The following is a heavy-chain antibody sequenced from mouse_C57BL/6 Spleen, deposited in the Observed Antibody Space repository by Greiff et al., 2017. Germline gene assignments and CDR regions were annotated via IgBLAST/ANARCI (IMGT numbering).Heavy chain of an antibody. J-gene: IGHJ2*01. CDR3: ARYYFDD. CDR1: GYTFTDYY. CDR2: INPNNGGT. V-gene: IGHV1-26*01. Sequence: EVKLQQSGPELVKPGASVKISCKASGYTFTDYYMNWVKQSHGKSLEWIGDINPNNGGTSYNQKFKGKATLTVDKSSSTAYMELRSLTSEDSAVYYCARYYFDDWGQGTTLTVSS.